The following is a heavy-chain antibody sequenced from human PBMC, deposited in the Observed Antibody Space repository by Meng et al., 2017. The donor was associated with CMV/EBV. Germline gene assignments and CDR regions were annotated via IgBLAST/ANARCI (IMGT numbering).Heavy chain of an antibody. CDR2: IYYSGST. Sequence: SETLSLTCTVPGGSISSYSWSWIRQPPGKGLEWIGYIYYSGSTNYNPSLKSRVTISVDTSKNQFSLKLSSVTAADTAVYYCAREFIVGSGFDYWGQGTLVTVSS. V-gene: IGHV4-59*01. J-gene: IGHJ4*02. CDR3: AREFIVGSGFDY. D-gene: IGHD1-26*01. CDR1: GGSISSYS.